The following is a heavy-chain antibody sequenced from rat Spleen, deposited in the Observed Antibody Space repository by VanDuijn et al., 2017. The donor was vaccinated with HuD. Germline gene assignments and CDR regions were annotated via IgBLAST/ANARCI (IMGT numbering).Heavy chain of an antibody. Sequence: EVQLVESGGGLVQPGRSLKLSCAASGFTFSDYGVAWVRQAPTKGLEWVATISYGDSSGHSSTYYRDSVKGRFTISRDNEKSTLSLQMDSLRSEDTATYYCARQDTSGYSNWFTYWGQGTLVTVSS. J-gene: IGHJ3*01. V-gene: IGHV5-29*01. CDR2: ISYGDSSGHSST. D-gene: IGHD4-3*01. CDR1: GFTFSDYG. CDR3: ARQDTSGYSNWFTY.